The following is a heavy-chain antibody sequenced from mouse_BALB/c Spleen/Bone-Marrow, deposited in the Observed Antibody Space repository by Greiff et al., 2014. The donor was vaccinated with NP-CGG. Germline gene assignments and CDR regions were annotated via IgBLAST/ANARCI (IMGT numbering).Heavy chain of an antibody. CDR2: ISSGGSYT. CDR1: GFTFSSYG. V-gene: IGHV5-6*01. CDR3: ESTITTVVAEDAMDY. D-gene: IGHD1-1*01. Sequence: EVKLMESGGDLVKPGGSLKLSCAASGFTFSSYGMSWVRQTPDKRLEWVATISSGGSYTYYPDSVKGRFTISRDNAKNTLYLQMSSLKSEDTAMYYCESTITTVVAEDAMDYWGQGTSVTVSS. J-gene: IGHJ4*01.